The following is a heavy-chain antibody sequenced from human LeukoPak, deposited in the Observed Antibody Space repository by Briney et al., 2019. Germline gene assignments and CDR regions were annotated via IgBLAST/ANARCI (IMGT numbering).Heavy chain of an antibody. D-gene: IGHD6-13*01. Sequence: PGGSLRLSCAASGFTFSSYGMHWVRQAPGKGLEWVAVISYDGSNKYYADSVKGRFTISRDNSKNTLYLQMNSLSAEDTAVYYCGGSSWYLRAFDIWGQGTMVTVSS. CDR1: GFTFSSYG. V-gene: IGHV3-30*03. J-gene: IGHJ3*02. CDR2: ISYDGSNK. CDR3: GGSSWYLRAFDI.